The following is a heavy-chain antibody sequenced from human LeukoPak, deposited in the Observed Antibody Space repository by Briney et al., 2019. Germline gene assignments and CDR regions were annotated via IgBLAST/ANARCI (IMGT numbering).Heavy chain of an antibody. V-gene: IGHV3-48*01. CDR1: GFTFSTYS. J-gene: IGHJ4*02. CDR3: AREDGGYCSSTSCSAIDY. CDR2: ISSGSSTI. Sequence: GGSLRLSCAASGFTFSTYSMNWVRQAPGKGLEWVSYISSGSSTIYYADSVKGRFTISRDNAKNSLYLQMNTLRAEDTAVYYCAREDGGYCSSTSCSAIDYWGQGTLVTVSS. D-gene: IGHD2-2*03.